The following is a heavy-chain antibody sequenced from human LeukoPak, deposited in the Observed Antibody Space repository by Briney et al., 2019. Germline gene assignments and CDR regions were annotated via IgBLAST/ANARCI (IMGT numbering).Heavy chain of an antibody. J-gene: IGHJ4*02. CDR2: ISAYNGNT. CDR3: AREVAGDVDTPMYYFDY. CDR1: GYNLTSYG. Sequence: ASVKVSSKASGYNLTSYGISWVRQAPGQGLEWMGWISAYNGNTNYAQKVQGRVTMTTDTSTSTAYMELKSLRSDDTAVYYCAREVAGDVDTPMYYFDYWGQGTLVTVSS. D-gene: IGHD5-18*01. V-gene: IGHV1-18*01.